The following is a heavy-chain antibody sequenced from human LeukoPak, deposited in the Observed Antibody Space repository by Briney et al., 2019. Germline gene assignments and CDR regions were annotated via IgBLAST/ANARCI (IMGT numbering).Heavy chain of an antibody. V-gene: IGHV4-39*02. CDR2: IHYSGST. CDR3: ARDEGSGWYYFDY. D-gene: IGHD6-19*01. J-gene: IGHJ4*02. Sequence: SETLSLTCTVSGGSISSSSYYWGWIRQPPGKGLEWIGSIHYSGSTYYNPSLKSRVTISVDTSKNQFSLKLSSVTAADTAVYYCARDEGSGWYYFDYWGQGTLVTVSS. CDR1: GGSISSSSYY.